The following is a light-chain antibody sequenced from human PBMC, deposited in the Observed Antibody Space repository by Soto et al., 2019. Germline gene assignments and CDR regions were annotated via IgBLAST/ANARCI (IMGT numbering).Light chain of an antibody. J-gene: IGKJ4*01. CDR1: RNINRK. CDR2: GAS. Sequence: EIVMTQSPATLSVSPGERATLSCRASRNINRKLAWYQQKPGQAPRLLISGASTRATGIPARFSGSGSGTDFTITISSLQSEDFAVNYCQQYYDYPPLIFGGGTKVEIK. V-gene: IGKV3-15*01. CDR3: QQYYDYPPLI.